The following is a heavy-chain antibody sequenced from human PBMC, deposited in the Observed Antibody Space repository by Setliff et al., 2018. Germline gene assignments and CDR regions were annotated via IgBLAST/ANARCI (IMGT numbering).Heavy chain of an antibody. D-gene: IGHD2-2*01. CDR3: ASLGYCSSTSCWPYYYYGMDV. CDR2: INAGNGNT. J-gene: IGHJ6*02. V-gene: IGHV1-3*01. Sequence: ASVKVSCKASGYTFTSYAMHWVRQAPGQRLEWMGWINAGNGNTKYSQKFQGRATITRDTSASTAYMELSSLRSEDTAVYYCASLGYCSSTSCWPYYYYGMDVWGQGTTVTVSS. CDR1: GYTFTSYA.